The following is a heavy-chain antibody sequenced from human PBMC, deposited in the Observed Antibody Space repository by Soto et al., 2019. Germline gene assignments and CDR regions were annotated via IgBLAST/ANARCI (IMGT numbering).Heavy chain of an antibody. Sequence: LRLSCAASGFTFSSYGMHWVRQAPGKGLEWVAVISYDGSNKYYADSVKGRFTISRDNSKNTLYLQMNSLRAEDTAVYYCARGHCSRTSCYTGGYYYYPMDVWGQGTTVTVSS. J-gene: IGHJ6*02. V-gene: IGHV3-30*03. CDR3: ARGHCSRTSCYTGGYYYYPMDV. D-gene: IGHD2-2*01. CDR2: ISYDGSNK. CDR1: GFTFSSYG.